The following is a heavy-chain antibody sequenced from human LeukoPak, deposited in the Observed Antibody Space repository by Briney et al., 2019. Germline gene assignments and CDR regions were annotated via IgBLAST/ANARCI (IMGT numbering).Heavy chain of an antibody. CDR1: GGSIGSYY. V-gene: IGHV4-59*01. CDR3: ARTLGPNYYDRRRMYYYMDV. J-gene: IGHJ6*03. Sequence: SETLSLTCTVSGGSIGSYYWSWIRQPPGKGLEWIGYIYYSGSTNYNPSLKSRVTISVDTSKNQFSLKLSSVTAADTAVYYCARTLGPNYYDRRRMYYYMDVWGKGTTVTVSS. CDR2: IYYSGST. D-gene: IGHD3-22*01.